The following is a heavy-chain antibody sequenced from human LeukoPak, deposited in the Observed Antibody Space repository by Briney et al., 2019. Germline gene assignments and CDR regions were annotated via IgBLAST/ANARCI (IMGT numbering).Heavy chain of an antibody. CDR1: GIIFSSSS. CDR2: LSNCGGLSSV. D-gene: IGHD3-3*01. Sequence: GSLGTSCSTSGIIFSSSSVKWVRPAPGEGLGVVSFLSNCGGLSSVYYADSVKGRFTISRDDAKNSLFLQMNSLGAEDTAVYYCARGGLTITMFGVPIIRNFDYWGQGTLVTVSS. J-gene: IGHJ4*02. CDR3: ARGGLTITMFGVPIIRNFDY. V-gene: IGHV3-21*05.